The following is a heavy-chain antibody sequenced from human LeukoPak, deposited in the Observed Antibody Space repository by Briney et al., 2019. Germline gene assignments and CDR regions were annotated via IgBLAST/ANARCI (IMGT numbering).Heavy chain of an antibody. CDR2: SSPNSADT. V-gene: IGHV1-2*02. J-gene: IGHJ4*02. Sequence: ASVTVSFKASGYTFTVYNMHWVRQAPGQGLEWMGLSSPNSADTHYAQKFQGSVTMTGETSIRTAYMELSRLRSDETAVYYCARGGLSGSYYVDYWGQGTLVTVSS. D-gene: IGHD1-26*01. CDR3: ARGGLSGSYYVDY. CDR1: GYTFTVYN.